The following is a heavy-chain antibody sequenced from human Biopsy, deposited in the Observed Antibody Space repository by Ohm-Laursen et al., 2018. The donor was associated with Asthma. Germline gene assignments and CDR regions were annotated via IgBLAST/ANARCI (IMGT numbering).Heavy chain of an antibody. CDR2: GGSYYDGGLK. V-gene: IGHV3-30-3*01. CDR3: ARHGMEWYLPAFDF. Sequence: LRLSCAASGFTFRSYAMHWVRQAPGKGLEWVAVGGSYYDGGLKYYADSVNGRFTVSRDDSKNTLYLQMNSLRPDDTAVYYCARHGMEWYLPAFDFWGQGTLVTVSS. CDR1: GFTFRSYA. D-gene: IGHD3-3*01. J-gene: IGHJ4*02.